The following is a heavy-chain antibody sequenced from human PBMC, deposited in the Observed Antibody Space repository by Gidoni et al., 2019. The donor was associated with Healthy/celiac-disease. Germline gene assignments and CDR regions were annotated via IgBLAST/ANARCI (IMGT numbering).Heavy chain of an antibody. J-gene: IGHJ1*01. CDR2: IYYSGST. Sequence: YYWGWIRQPPGKGLVWIGSIYYSGSTYYNPSLKRRVTISVDTSKNQFSLKLSSVTAAETAVYYCARSIIRSYFQHWGQGTLVNVSS. CDR1: YY. D-gene: IGHD3-3*02. CDR3: ARSIIRSYFQH. V-gene: IGHV4-39*07.